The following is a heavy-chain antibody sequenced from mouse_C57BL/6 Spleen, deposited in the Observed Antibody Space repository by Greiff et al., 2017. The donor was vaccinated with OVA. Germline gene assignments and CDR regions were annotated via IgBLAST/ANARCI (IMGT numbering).Heavy chain of an antibody. Sequence: QVQLQQSGTELVKPGASVKLSCKASGYTFTSYWMHWVKQRPGQGLEWIGNINPSNGGTNYNEKFKSKATLTVDKSSSTAYMQLSSLTSEDSAVYYCARAGRLGAWFAYWGQGTLVTVSA. V-gene: IGHV1-53*01. J-gene: IGHJ3*01. D-gene: IGHD2-4*01. CDR1: GYTFTSYW. CDR3: ARAGRLGAWFAY. CDR2: INPSNGGT.